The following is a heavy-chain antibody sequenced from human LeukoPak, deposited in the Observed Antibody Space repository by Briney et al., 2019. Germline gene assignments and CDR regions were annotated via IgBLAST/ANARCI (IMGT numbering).Heavy chain of an antibody. V-gene: IGHV1-69*13. D-gene: IGHD2-15*01. CDR1: GGTFSSYA. J-gene: IGHJ4*02. Sequence: SVTVSCTASGGTFSSYAISWVRQAPAQGLEWMGGIIPIFGTANYAQKFQGRVTITADESTSTAYMELSSLRSEDTAVYYCARDPTLHCSGGSCYSGFDYWGQGTLVTVSS. CDR2: IIPIFGTA. CDR3: ARDPTLHCSGGSCYSGFDY.